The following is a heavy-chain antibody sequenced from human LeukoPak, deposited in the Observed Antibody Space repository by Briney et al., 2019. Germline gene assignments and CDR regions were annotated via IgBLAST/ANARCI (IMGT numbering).Heavy chain of an antibody. D-gene: IGHD3-9*01. CDR2: ISSSSSYI. J-gene: IGHJ4*02. Sequence: GGSLRLSCAASGFTFSSYSMNWVRQAPGKGLEWVSPISSSSSYIYYADSVKGRFTISRDNAKNSLYLQMNSLRAEDTAVYYCARGATVYYDILTGYYDYWGQGTLVTVSS. CDR1: GFTFSSYS. V-gene: IGHV3-21*01. CDR3: ARGATVYYDILTGYYDY.